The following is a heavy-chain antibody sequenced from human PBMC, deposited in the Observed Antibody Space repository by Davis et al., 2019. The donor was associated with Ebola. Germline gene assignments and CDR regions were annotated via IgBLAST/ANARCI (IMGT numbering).Heavy chain of an antibody. CDR2: INPNSGGT. V-gene: IGHV1-2*02. J-gene: IGHJ5*02. Sequence: ASVTDSCKATGYTFTGYYMQWVRQAPGQGLEWMGWINPNSGGTDYAQKFQGRVTMTRDTSISTAYMELSSLKSDDTAVYYCAREDWNYYNWFDPWGQGTLVTVSS. D-gene: IGHD1-7*01. CDR3: AREDWNYYNWFDP. CDR1: GYTFTGYY.